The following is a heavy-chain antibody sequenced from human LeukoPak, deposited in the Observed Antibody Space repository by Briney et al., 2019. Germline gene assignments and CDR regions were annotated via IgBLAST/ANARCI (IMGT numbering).Heavy chain of an antibody. CDR3: ARDTGYNTFDY. Sequence: ETLSLTCTVSGGXIXSSIYYXXXVRQPPGKGLEWVASIKEDGSDKYYVDSVKGRFTISRDNAKNSQYLQMNSLRAEDTAVYYCARDTGYNTFDYWGQGTLVTVSS. CDR1: GGXIXSSIYY. D-gene: IGHD5-24*01. V-gene: IGHV3-7*05. J-gene: IGHJ4*02. CDR2: IKEDGSDK.